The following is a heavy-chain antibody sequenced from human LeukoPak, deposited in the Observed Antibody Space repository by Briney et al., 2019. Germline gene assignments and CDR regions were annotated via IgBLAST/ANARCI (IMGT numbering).Heavy chain of an antibody. V-gene: IGHV4-39*07. CDR3: ARHQEAMVRGVLYYMDV. Sequence: SETLSFTCTVSGGSISSSSYYWGWIRQPPGKGQEWIGSIYYSGSTYYNPSLKSRVTISVDTSKNQFSLKLSSVTAADTAVYCCARHQEAMVRGVLYYMDVWGKGTTVTISS. D-gene: IGHD3-10*01. CDR2: IYYSGST. CDR1: GGSISSSSYY. J-gene: IGHJ6*03.